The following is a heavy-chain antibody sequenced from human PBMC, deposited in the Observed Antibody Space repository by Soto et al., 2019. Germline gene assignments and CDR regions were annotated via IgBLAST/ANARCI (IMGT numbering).Heavy chain of an antibody. D-gene: IGHD3-16*01. CDR3: ARDYAPTYYYYAMDV. V-gene: IGHV3-48*02. CDR2: ISSSSNTI. CDR1: GFIFSTYS. Sequence: EVQLVESGGGLVQPGGSLRLSCAASGFIFSTYSMKWVRQAPGKGLEWVSFISSSSNTIYYADSVRGRFTISRDNAKNSLYLQMNSLRDEDTALYYCARDYAPTYYYYAMDVWGQGTTVTVSS. J-gene: IGHJ6*02.